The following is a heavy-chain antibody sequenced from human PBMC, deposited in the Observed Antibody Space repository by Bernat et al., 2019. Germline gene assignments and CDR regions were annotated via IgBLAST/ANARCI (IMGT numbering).Heavy chain of an antibody. Sequence: QVQLQESGPGLVKPSETQSLTCTVSGGSISSYYWSWIRQPPGKGLEWIGYIYYSGSTNYNPSLKSRVTISVDTSKNQFSLKLSSVTAADTAVYYCARAPRGYSYGVDYWGQGTLVTVSS. CDR1: GGSISSYY. D-gene: IGHD5-18*01. V-gene: IGHV4-59*08. CDR2: IYYSGST. CDR3: ARAPRGYSYGVDY. J-gene: IGHJ4*02.